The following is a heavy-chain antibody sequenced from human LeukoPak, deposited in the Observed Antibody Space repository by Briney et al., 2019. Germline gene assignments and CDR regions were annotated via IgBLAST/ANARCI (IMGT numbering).Heavy chain of an antibody. V-gene: IGHV3-23*01. CDR3: AKERLGGNYGDYAVEY. D-gene: IGHD4-17*01. J-gene: IGHJ4*02. Sequence: GGSLRLSCAVSGFTFTSYAMSWVRQAPGKGLEWVSSVSGRGDGTYYADSVKGRFTISRDNSKKTLDLHMDSLGAEDTAVYYCAKERLGGNYGDYAVEYWGQGTMVAVSS. CDR1: GFTFTSYA. CDR2: VSGRGDGT.